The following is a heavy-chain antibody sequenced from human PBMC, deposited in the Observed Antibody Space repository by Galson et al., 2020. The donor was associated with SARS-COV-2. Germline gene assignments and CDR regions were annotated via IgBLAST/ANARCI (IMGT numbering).Heavy chain of an antibody. CDR1: GISISTSGMC. CDR2: LAWDDDK. CDR3: ARIAPGKAVAVDD. J-gene: IGHJ4*02. D-gene: IGHD6-19*01. Sequence: SGPRLATVTPLHTLTGTFSGISISTSGMCVSWIRQPPGKTLEWLARLAWDDDKYYSTSLKTRLTISKDTSKNQVVLTMTNMDPVDTATYYCARIAPGKAVAVDDWGQGTLVTVSS. V-gene: IGHV2-70*11.